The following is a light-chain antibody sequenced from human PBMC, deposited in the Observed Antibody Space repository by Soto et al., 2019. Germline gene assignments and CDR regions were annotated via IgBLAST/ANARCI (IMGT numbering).Light chain of an antibody. CDR3: SSYTSSSTYV. V-gene: IGLV2-14*01. CDR1: SSEIGGYNY. CDR2: EVS. J-gene: IGLJ1*01. Sequence: QSVLTQPASVSGSPGQSIAISCTGTSSEIGGYNYVSWYQQHPGKAPKLMIYEVSNRPSGVSNRFSGSKSGNTASLTISGLQAEDEADYYYSSYTSSSTYVFGTGTKLTVL.